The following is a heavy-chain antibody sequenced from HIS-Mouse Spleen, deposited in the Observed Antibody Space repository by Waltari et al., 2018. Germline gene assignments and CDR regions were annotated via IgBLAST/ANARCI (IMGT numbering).Heavy chain of an antibody. CDR2: IYYSGST. CDR3: ARAYYYGSGSYYKGYFDY. V-gene: IGHV4-39*07. D-gene: IGHD3-10*01. CDR1: GGSISIRSSY. J-gene: IGHJ4*02. Sequence: QLQLQASGPGLVKPSETLSLTCTVSGGSISIRSSYWVRTRQPPGKGLEWIGSIYYSGSTYYNPSLKSRVTISVDTSKNQFSLKLSSVTAADTAVYYCARAYYYGSGSYYKGYFDYWGQGTLVTVSS.